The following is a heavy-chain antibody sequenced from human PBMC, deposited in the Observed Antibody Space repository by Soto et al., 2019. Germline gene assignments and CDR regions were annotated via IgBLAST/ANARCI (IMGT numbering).Heavy chain of an antibody. CDR2: IYWDDDK. Sequence: QITLKESGPTLVKPTETLTLTCTFSGFSLSTSGVGVGWIRQPPGKALEWLALIYWDDDKRYSPSLKSRLTITKDTSKNQVVLTMTNMDPVDAATYYCAHRRCSGWVYYFDYWGQGTLVTVSS. CDR1: GFSLSTSGVG. CDR3: AHRRCSGWVYYFDY. J-gene: IGHJ4*02. D-gene: IGHD6-19*01. V-gene: IGHV2-5*02.